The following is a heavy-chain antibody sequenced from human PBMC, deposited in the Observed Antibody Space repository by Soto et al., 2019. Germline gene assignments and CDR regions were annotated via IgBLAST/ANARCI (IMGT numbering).Heavy chain of an antibody. V-gene: IGHV1-18*01. Sequence: QVQLMQSGAEVKKPGASVKVSCKASGYTFTSYGISWVRQAPGQGLEWMACISAFNGKTNFAQSLQSRVTVTIDTSTTTAYMEMRSLSSDDTVVYYCARAILTGPLDLWGEGALVTVSS. D-gene: IGHD3-9*01. CDR1: GYTFTSYG. J-gene: IGHJ4*02. CDR3: ARAILTGPLDL. CDR2: ISAFNGKT.